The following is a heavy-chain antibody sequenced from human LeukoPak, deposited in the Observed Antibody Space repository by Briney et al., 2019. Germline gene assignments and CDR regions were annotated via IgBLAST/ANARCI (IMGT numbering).Heavy chain of an antibody. CDR2: TYYRSKWYN. Sequence: SQTLSLTCAISGDSVSSNSAAWNWIRQSPSRGLEWLGRTYYRSKWYNDYAVSVKSRITINPDTSKNQFSLELSSVTAADTAVYYCARVVRDGYNRKTGQFDYWGQGTLVTVSS. V-gene: IGHV6-1*01. CDR1: GDSVSSNSAA. D-gene: IGHD5-24*01. CDR3: ARVVRDGYNRKTGQFDY. J-gene: IGHJ4*02.